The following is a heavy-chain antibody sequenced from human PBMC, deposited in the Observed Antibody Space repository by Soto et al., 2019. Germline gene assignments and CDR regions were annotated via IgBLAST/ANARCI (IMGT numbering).Heavy chain of an antibody. CDR1: GFTFSSYS. D-gene: IGHD6-13*01. V-gene: IGHV3-21*01. CDR3: ARDLTRAGHTYYYYYYGVDV. CDR2: ISSSSSYI. J-gene: IGHJ6*02. Sequence: PGGSLRLSCAASGFTFSSYSMNWVRQAPGKGLEWVSSISSSSSYIYYADSVKGRFTISRDNAKNSLYLQMNSLRAEDTAVYYCARDLTRAGHTYYYYYYGVDVWGQGTTVTVSS.